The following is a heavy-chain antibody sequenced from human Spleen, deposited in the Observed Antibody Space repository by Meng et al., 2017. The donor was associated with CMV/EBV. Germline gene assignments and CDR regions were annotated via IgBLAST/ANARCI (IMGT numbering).Heavy chain of an antibody. Sequence: GGSLRLSCTASGFPVDLNYMSWVRQAPGKGLECVSVIYSGDVMYYADSVKGRFTISRDTVENTLSLQMDSLRTEDTAVYYCARARRVQYRSPFAPFDHWGQGTVVTVSS. V-gene: IGHV3-66*02. CDR1: GFPVDLNY. CDR3: ARARRVQYRSPFAPFDH. CDR2: IYSGDVM. D-gene: IGHD6-6*01. J-gene: IGHJ4*02.